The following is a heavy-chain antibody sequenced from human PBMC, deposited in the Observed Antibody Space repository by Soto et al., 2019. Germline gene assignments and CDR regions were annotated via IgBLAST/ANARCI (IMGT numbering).Heavy chain of an antibody. V-gene: IGHV1-18*01. Sequence: WASVKVSCKASGYTFTSYGISWVRQAPGQGLEWMAWINPYNGNTKYAEKFLGRVTVTTDTSTATAYMEVRSLASDDTAVFYCARVGVRLAAPRFWLYWRPGTPLTVSS. D-gene: IGHD6-13*01. J-gene: IGHJ4*02. CDR2: INPYNGNT. CDR1: GYTFTSYG. CDR3: ARVGVRLAAPRFWLY.